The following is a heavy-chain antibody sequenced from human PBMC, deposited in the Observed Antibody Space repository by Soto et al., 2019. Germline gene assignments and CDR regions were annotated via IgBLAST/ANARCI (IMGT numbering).Heavy chain of an antibody. CDR1: GFTLSSHS. CDR2: ISSSSNYI. J-gene: IGHJ2*01. D-gene: IGHD4-17*01. Sequence: EVQLVESGGGLVKPGGSLRLSCAASGFTLSSHSMNWVRQAPGKGLEWVSSISSSSNYIYYADSLKGRFTISRDNAKNSLYLEMNGLEAEDTAVYYWARDLGMTTVTNRNWYFDLWGRGTLVTVSS. V-gene: IGHV3-21*01. CDR3: ARDLGMTTVTNRNWYFDL.